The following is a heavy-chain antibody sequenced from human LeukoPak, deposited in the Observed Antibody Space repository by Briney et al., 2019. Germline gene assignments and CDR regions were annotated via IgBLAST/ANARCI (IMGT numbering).Heavy chain of an antibody. CDR3: ARDYRELIDY. J-gene: IGHJ4*02. Sequence: SETLSLTCTVSGYSISSGYYSGWIRQPPGKGLEWIGSIYHSGSTDYNPSLKSRVTISVDTSKNQFSLKLSSVTAADTAVYYCARDYRELIDYWGQGTLVTVSS. D-gene: IGHD1-26*01. CDR2: IYHSGST. V-gene: IGHV4-38-2*02. CDR1: GYSISSGYY.